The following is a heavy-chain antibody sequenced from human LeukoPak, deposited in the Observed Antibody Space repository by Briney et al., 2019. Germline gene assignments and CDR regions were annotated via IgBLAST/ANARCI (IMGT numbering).Heavy chain of an antibody. V-gene: IGHV3-30*02. Sequence: GGSLRPSCAASGFTSSSYGMHWVRQAPGKGLEWVTFIRYDGSKKYYVESVKGRFSISRDNSKNTLYLEMNSLRAEDTAIYYCAKGKGKLGAFQSDIDYWGQGTLVTVSS. CDR3: AKGKGKLGAFQSDIDY. J-gene: IGHJ4*02. D-gene: IGHD1-26*01. CDR1: GFTSSSYG. CDR2: IRYDGSKK.